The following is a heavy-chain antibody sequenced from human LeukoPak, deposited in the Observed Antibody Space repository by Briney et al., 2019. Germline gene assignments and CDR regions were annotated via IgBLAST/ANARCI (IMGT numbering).Heavy chain of an antibody. CDR3: AKGSSNWRDYYYFDY. CDR2: VSDSGGST. Sequence: GDSLRLSCAASGFTFTKYWMTWVRQAPGKGLAWVSAVSDSGGSTQYADSVKGRFTIFRDNSKNTLYLQMNSLRAEDTAVYYCAKGSSNWRDYYYFDYWGQGTLVTVSS. J-gene: IGHJ4*02. V-gene: IGHV3-23*01. D-gene: IGHD6-13*01. CDR1: GFTFTKYW.